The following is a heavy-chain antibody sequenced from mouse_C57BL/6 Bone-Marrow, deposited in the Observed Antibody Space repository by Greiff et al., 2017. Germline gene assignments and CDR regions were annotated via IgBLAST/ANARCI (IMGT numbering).Heavy chain of an antibody. J-gene: IGHJ2*01. CDR2: IYPGDGDT. V-gene: IGHV1-82*01. Sequence: VQLQQSGPELVQPGASVKISCTASGYAFSSSWMNWVKQRPGKGHEWIGRIYPGDGDTNYNGKFKGKATLTADKSSSTAYLQLSSLTSEDSAVYFCARKDYWGQGTTLTVSS. CDR3: ARKDY. CDR1: GYAFSSSW.